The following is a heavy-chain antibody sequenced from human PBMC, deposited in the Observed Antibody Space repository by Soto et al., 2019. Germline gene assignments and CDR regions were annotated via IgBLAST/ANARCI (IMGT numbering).Heavy chain of an antibody. D-gene: IGHD2-2*01. Sequence: QVQLVQSGAEVKKPGSSVKVSCKASGGTFSNYAISWVRQAPGQGLEWMGGIIPMFGSANYAQKFQGRVTITADESTRTAYMELSSLRSEGTAVYSCARGGDIVLVPTDISWFDPWGQGTLVTVSS. J-gene: IGHJ5*02. CDR1: GGTFSNYA. CDR3: ARGGDIVLVPTDISWFDP. CDR2: IIPMFGSA. V-gene: IGHV1-69*12.